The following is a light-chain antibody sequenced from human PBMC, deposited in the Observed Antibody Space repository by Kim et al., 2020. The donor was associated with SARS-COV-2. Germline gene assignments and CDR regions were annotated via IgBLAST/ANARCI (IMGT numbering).Light chain of an antibody. CDR2: SAS. CDR3: QKDNNWTYT. CDR1: QSVSSN. V-gene: IGKV3-15*01. Sequence: EIVMTQSPATLSVSPGERATLSCRASQSVSSNLAWYQQKPGQAPRLLIYSASTRATGIPARFSGSGSGTEFTLTISSLQSEDFAVYYCQKDNNWTYTFGQGTKLEIK. J-gene: IGKJ2*01.